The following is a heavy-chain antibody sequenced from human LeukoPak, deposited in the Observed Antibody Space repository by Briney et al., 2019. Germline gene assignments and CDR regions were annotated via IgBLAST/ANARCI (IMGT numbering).Heavy chain of an antibody. V-gene: IGHV4-39*01. J-gene: IGHJ5*02. CDR3: VRHHRQWLPPNWFDP. Sequence: SETLSLTCTVSGGSTSSSSYYWGWIRQPPGKGLEWIGSIYYSGTTYYNPSLKSRVTISVDTSKNQFSLKLSSVTAADTAVYYCVRHHRQWLPPNWFDPWGQGTLVTVSS. CDR1: GGSTSSSSYY. CDR2: IYYSGTT. D-gene: IGHD6-19*01.